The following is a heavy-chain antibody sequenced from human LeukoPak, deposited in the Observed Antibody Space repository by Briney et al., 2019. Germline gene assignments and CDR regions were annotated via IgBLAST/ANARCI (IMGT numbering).Heavy chain of an antibody. J-gene: IGHJ3*02. Sequence: GESLKISCQVSGYSFTNYWIGWVRQMPGKGLEWVGIIYPGDSDTRYSPSFQGQVTISADKSISTAYVQWSSLKASDTAMYYCARHLHSSSWSENAFNIWGQGTKVTVSS. D-gene: IGHD6-13*01. CDR2: IYPGDSDT. CDR3: ARHLHSSSWSENAFNI. V-gene: IGHV5-51*01. CDR1: GYSFTNYW.